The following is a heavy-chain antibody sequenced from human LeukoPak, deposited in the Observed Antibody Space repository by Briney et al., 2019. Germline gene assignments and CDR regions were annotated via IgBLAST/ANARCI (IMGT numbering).Heavy chain of an antibody. V-gene: IGHV4-4*07. D-gene: IGHD3-16*01. CDR1: GDSISGYY. Sequence: SETLSLTCTVSGDSISGYYWNWIRQPAGKGLEWIGRIYTSGSTNYNPSLKSRVTISVDTSKNQFSLKLSSVTAADTAVYYCARRSPWGFRGAMVSRFDPWGQGTLVTVSS. CDR3: ARRSPWGFRGAMVSRFDP. CDR2: IYTSGST. J-gene: IGHJ5*02.